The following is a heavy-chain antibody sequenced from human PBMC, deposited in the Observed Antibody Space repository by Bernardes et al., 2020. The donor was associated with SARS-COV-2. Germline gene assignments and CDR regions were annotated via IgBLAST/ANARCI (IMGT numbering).Heavy chain of an antibody. J-gene: IGHJ6*02. CDR1: GYTFTSYG. Sequence: ASVKVSCKASGYTFTSYGISWVRQAPGQGLEWMGWISAYNGNTNYAQKLQGRVTMTTDTSTSTAYMELRSLRSDDTAVYYCARDIVVVVAANHYYYYYYGMDVWGQGTTVTVSS. V-gene: IGHV1-18*01. D-gene: IGHD2-15*01. CDR3: ARDIVVVVAANHYYYYYYGMDV. CDR2: ISAYNGNT.